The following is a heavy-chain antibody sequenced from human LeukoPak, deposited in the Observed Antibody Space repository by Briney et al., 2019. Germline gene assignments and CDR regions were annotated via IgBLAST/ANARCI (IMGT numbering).Heavy chain of an antibody. CDR3: ATDVATFYFDY. D-gene: IGHD5-12*01. CDR2: FDPEDGET. V-gene: IGHV1-24*01. Sequence: ASLKVSCEVSGYTLTELSMYSGREAPGKGLECMGDFDPEDGETINAQKFQSRVTITADTSTDTHYMELCSVRAESTCVYNCATDVATFYFDYWGQGTLVTVSS. CDR1: GYTLTELS. J-gene: IGHJ4*02.